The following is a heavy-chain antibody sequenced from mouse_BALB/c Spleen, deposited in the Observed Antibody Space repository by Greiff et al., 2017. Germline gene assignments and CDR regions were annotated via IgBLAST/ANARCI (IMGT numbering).Heavy chain of an antibody. V-gene: IGHV7-3*02. CDR1: GFTFTDYY. CDR2: IRNKANGYTT. CDR3: ARDKTFAY. Sequence: EVNVVESGGGLVQPGGSLRLSCATSGFTFTDYYMSWVRQPPGKALEWLGFIRNKANGYTTEYSASVKGRFTISRDNSQSILYLQMNTLRAEDSATYYCARDKTFAYWGQGTLVTVSA. J-gene: IGHJ3*01.